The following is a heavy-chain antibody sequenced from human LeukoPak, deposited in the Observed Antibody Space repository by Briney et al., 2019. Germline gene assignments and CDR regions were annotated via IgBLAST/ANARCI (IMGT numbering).Heavy chain of an antibody. J-gene: IGHJ4*02. D-gene: IGHD6-19*01. CDR2: ISGSGGST. Sequence: GGSLRLSCAASGFTFSSYAVSWVRQAPGKGLEWVSAISGSGGSTYYADSVKGRFTISRDNSKNTLYLQMNSLRAEDTAVYYCAKALYSSGWYPADYWGQGTLVTVSS. CDR3: AKALYSSGWYPADY. CDR1: GFTFSSYA. V-gene: IGHV3-23*01.